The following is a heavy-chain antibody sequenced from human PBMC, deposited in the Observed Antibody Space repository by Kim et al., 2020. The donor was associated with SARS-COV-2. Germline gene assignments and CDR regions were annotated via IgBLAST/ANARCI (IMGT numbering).Heavy chain of an antibody. Sequence: SAQKMQGRVTMTRNTTISTAYMGLSSLRSEDTAVYYCARGVAYGDYHFDYWGQGTLVTVSS. V-gene: IGHV1-8*01. D-gene: IGHD4-17*01. J-gene: IGHJ4*02. CDR3: ARGVAYGDYHFDY.